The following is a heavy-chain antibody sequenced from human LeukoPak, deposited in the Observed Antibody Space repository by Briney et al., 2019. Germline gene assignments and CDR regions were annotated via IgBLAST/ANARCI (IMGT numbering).Heavy chain of an antibody. J-gene: IGHJ5*02. D-gene: IGHD3-16*01. CDR3: AKDRVYPGFNLFVP. V-gene: IGHV3-23*01. Sequence: GSLRLSSSASGFTFSSYAMNWFRRAPGGGLEWVSAINGRGDNTYYADSVMGGFTISRDNYNNTLFLQMNSRRAADTATYYCAKDRVYPGFNLFVPWRQGTLVTVSS. CDR2: INGRGDNT. CDR1: GFTFSSYA.